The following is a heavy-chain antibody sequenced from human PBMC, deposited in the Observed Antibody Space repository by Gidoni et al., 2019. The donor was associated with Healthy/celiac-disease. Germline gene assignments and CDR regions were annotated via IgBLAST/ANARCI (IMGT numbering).Heavy chain of an antibody. CDR2: IYTSGST. CDR3: ARGLLNEWLQL. CDR1: GGSISSGSYY. Sequence: QVQLQESGPGLVKPSQTLSLTCTVAGGSISSGSYYWSWIRQPAGKGLEWIGRIYTSGSTNYNPSLKSRVTISVDTSKNQFSLKLSSVTAADTAVYYCARGLLNEWLQLWGQGTLVTVSS. J-gene: IGHJ4*02. V-gene: IGHV4-61*02. D-gene: IGHD1-1*01.